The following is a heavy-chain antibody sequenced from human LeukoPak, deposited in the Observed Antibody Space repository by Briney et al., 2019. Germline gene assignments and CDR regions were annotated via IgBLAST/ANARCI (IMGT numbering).Heavy chain of an antibody. V-gene: IGHV3-30*02. CDR2: IRYDGRNK. J-gene: IGHJ4*02. CDR3: AKEYGYTYGEFDY. D-gene: IGHD5-18*01. Sequence: GGSLRLSCAASGFTFSNYGMHWVRQAPGKGLEWVAFIRYDGRNKYYADSVKGRFTISRDNSKNTLYLQMNSLRAEDTAVYYCAKEYGYTYGEFDYWGQGTLVTVSS. CDR1: GFTFSNYG.